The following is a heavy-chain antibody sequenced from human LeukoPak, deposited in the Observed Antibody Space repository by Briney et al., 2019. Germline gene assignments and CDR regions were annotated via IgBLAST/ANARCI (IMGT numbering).Heavy chain of an antibody. CDR2: IWHDGSNE. V-gene: IGHV3-33*08. CDR3: ARNNWNSRTQRWFYFDY. J-gene: IGHJ4*02. D-gene: IGHD1-1*01. Sequence: GGSLRLSCAASGFTFSNYWMHWVRQAPGKGLEWLAIIWHDGSNEYYEDSVKGRFTISRDNSKNTVYLQMDSLRAEDTAVYYCARNNWNSRTQRWFYFDYWGQGTLVTVSS. CDR1: GFTFSNYW.